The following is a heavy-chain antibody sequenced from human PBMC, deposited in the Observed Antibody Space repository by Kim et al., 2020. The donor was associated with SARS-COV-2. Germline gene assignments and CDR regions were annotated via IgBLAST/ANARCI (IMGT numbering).Heavy chain of an antibody. V-gene: IGHV3-23*01. J-gene: IGHJ4*01. CDR3: AKGLASIGVSARSWDY. D-gene: IGHD2-8*01. CDR1: GFTFSSYA. CDR2: IDGVNIGT. Sequence: GGSLRLSCTASGFTFSSYAMSWVRQAPGKGLEWVSLIDGVNIGTYYTDSVRGRFTISRDNSKDTLYLDMTSLRVEDTAVYYCAKGLASIGVSARSWDYWG.